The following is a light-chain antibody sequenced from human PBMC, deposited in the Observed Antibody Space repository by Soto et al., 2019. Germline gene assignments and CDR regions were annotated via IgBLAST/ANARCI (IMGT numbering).Light chain of an antibody. V-gene: IGLV4-69*01. CDR2: LNSDGSH. J-gene: IGLJ3*02. CDR1: SGHNSYA. CDR3: QTWSTDIRV. Sequence: QFVLTQPPSDSASLGASVKLTCTLSSGHNSYAIAWHQQQPEKGPRYLMKLNSDGSHSKGDGIPDRFSGSSSGAERYLTISSLQSEDEADYYCQTWSTDIRVFGGGTKLTVL.